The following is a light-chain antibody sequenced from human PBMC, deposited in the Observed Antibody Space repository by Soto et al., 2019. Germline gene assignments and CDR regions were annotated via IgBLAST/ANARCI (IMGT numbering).Light chain of an antibody. CDR1: SSNIGAGYD. CDR3: QSYASSLSGWV. CDR2: GNS. J-gene: IGLJ3*02. Sequence: QSVLTQPPSVSRAPGQRVTISCTGSSSNIGAGYDVHWYQQLPGTAPKLLIYGNSNRPSGVPDRFSGSKSGTSASLAITGLQAEDESDYYCQSYASSLSGWVFGGGTKLTVL. V-gene: IGLV1-40*01.